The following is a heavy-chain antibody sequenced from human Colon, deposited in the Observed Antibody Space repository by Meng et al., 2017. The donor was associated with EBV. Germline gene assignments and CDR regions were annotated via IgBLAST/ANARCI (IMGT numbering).Heavy chain of an antibody. J-gene: IGHJ5*02. CDR2: INHSGST. CDR3: ARIRPRLGGKTFDP. Sequence: QVRLQQGGQGLLKPSGTLSITFAVYGGSFSGYYWSWIRQPPGKGLEWIGEINHSGSTNYNPSLKCIVTISVDTSKNQFSLKLSSVTAADTAVYYCARIRPRLGGKTFDPWGQGTLVTVSS. D-gene: IGHD3-16*01. CDR1: GGSFSGYY. V-gene: IGHV4-34*01.